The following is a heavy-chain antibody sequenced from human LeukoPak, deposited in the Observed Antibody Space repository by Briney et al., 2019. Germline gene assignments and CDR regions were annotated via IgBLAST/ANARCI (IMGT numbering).Heavy chain of an antibody. CDR1: GFTFSNNA. V-gene: IGHV3-23*01. J-gene: IGHJ4*02. CDR2: MTSYYRDT. CDR3: EKGALEHCTGAICYPFDY. D-gene: IGHD2-8*02. Sequence: GGSLRLSCEASGFTFSNNAMNWVRQTPGKGLEWVSSMTSYYRDTYYADSAQGRFTTSRDNSTSTLSLQMKSLRAEDSAIYYCEKGALEHCTGAICYPFDYWGQGSLVTVSS.